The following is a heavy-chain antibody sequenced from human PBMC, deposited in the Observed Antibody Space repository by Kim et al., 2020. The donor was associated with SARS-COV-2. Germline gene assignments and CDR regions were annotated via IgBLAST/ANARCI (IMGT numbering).Heavy chain of an antibody. V-gene: IGHV1-3*01. CDR3: ARYGLWFGELLFDY. J-gene: IGHJ4*02. D-gene: IGHD3-10*01. Sequence: SQKFQGRVTITRDTSASTAYMELSSLRSEDTAVYYCARYGLWFGELLFDYWGQGTLVTVSS.